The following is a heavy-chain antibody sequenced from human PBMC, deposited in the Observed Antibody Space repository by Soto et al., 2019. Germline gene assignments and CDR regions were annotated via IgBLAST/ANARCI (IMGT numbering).Heavy chain of an antibody. CDR3: AREHRVGTYYFDN. CDR2: IFHTGST. CDR1: GDSVTRAGYS. D-gene: IGHD1-26*01. Sequence: QVQLHESGSGLVKPSQTLSLTCTVSGDSVTRAGYSWSWIRQPPGKGLEWIGYIFHTGSTYYNPSLKSRVTISIDRSKNEFSLNLGSVTAADTAVYYCAREHRVGTYYFDNWGQGSLVTVSS. J-gene: IGHJ4*02. V-gene: IGHV4-30-2*01.